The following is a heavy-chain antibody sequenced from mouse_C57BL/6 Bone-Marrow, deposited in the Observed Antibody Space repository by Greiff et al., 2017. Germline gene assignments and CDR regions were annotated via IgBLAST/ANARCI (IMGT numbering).Heavy chain of an antibody. J-gene: IGHJ2*01. CDR1: GYTFTDYN. CDR3: ARSSPFITTVVATFDY. V-gene: IGHV1-18*01. D-gene: IGHD1-1*01. CDR2: INPNNGGT. Sequence: VQLKESGPELVKPGASVKIPCKASGYTFTDYNMDWVKQSHGKSLEWIGDINPNNGGTIYNQKFKGKATLTVDKSSSTAYMELRSLTSEDTAVYYCARSSPFITTVVATFDYWGQGTTLTVSS.